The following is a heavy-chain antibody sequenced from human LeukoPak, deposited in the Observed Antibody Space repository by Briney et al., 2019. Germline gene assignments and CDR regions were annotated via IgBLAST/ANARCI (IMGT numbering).Heavy chain of an antibody. D-gene: IGHD6-13*01. CDR3: AKDGDTAAAGYYFDS. Sequence: QPGRSLRLSCAASGFTFSNYAMHWVRQAPGKGLEWVAVISNDGKDKYNADSVKGRFTISRDNSKSMVYLQTNSLRVEDTAVYYCAKDGDTAAAGYYFDSWGQGTLVTVSS. CDR2: ISNDGKDK. V-gene: IGHV3-30*04. CDR1: GFTFSNYA. J-gene: IGHJ4*02.